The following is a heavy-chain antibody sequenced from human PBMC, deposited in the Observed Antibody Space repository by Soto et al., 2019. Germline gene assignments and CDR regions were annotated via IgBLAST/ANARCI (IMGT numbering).Heavy chain of an antibody. CDR1: GFTFSAYA. J-gene: IGHJ4*02. Sequence: GGSLRLSCAASGFTFSAYAMSWVRQAPGKGLEWVSAISGTSPSTYYADPVQGRFTISRDSSRKTLFSQMNTLRAEDTAVYFCAIRIFGVEYWGQGTKVTVSS. CDR3: AIRIFGVEY. V-gene: IGHV3-23*01. D-gene: IGHD3-3*01. CDR2: ISGTSPST.